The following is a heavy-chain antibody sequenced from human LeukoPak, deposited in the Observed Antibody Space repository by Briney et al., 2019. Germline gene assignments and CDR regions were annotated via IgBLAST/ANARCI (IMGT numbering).Heavy chain of an antibody. J-gene: IGHJ5*02. CDR1: GFTFSLYA. D-gene: IGHD4-17*01. Sequence: GGSLRLSCAASGFTFSLYAMSWVRQTPGKGLEWISTISGSGDNTYYAESVKGRFTISRDNSRNTLYLRMKSLRAEDTAMYYCAKESTVTPGNVNWFDPWGQGTLVTVSS. CDR3: AKESTVTPGNVNWFDP. CDR2: ISGSGDNT. V-gene: IGHV3-23*01.